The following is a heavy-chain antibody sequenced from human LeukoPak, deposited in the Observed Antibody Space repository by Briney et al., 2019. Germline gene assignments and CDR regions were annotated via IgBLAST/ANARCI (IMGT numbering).Heavy chain of an antibody. D-gene: IGHD3-10*01. CDR3: ARDPMGYYYGSGRPYYYGMDV. CDR2: TYSSGST. J-gene: IGHJ6*02. V-gene: IGHV4-4*07. CDR1: GGSISTYY. Sequence: SETLSLTCTVSGGSISTYYWSWIRQPAGKGLEWIGRTYSSGSTNYNPSLKSRVTMSVDTSKNQFSLKLSSATAADTAVYYCARDPMGYYYGSGRPYYYGMDVWGQGTTVTVSS.